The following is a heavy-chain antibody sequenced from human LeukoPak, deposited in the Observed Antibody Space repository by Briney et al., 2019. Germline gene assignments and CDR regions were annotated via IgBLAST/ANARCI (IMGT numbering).Heavy chain of an antibody. Sequence: ASVKVSCKASGYTFTGYHMHWMRQAPGQGLELLGWVSAANNPEYSQKFQGRVVITRDASATTSYLELNSLRSEDTAVYYCAMSVEMPPIPSFDYWGQGTLVTVSS. V-gene: IGHV1-3*01. CDR3: AMSVEMPPIPSFDY. D-gene: IGHD5-24*01. J-gene: IGHJ4*02. CDR2: VSAANNP. CDR1: GYTFTGYH.